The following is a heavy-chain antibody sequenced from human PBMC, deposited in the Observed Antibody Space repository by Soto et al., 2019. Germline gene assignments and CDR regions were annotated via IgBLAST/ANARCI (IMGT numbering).Heavy chain of an antibody. V-gene: IGHV1-69*13. Sequence: ASVKVSCKASGGTFSSYAISWVRQAPGQGLEWMGGIIPIFGTANYAQKFQGRVTITADESTSTAYMELSSLRSEDTAVYYCARDLGYSYEDAFDIWGQGTMVTVSS. CDR3: ARDLGYSYEDAFDI. CDR2: IIPIFGTA. J-gene: IGHJ3*02. D-gene: IGHD5-18*01. CDR1: GGTFSSYA.